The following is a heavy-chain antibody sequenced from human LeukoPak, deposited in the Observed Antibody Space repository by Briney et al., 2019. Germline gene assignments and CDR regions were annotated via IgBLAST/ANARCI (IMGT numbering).Heavy chain of an antibody. D-gene: IGHD5-12*01. Sequence: ASVKVSCKASGYTFTVYYMHWVRQAPGQGLEWMGWINPNSGATNYAQKFQGRVTMTRDTSISTAPMELSSLKPDDTAVYYCARDPAGYSGYEGWFDPWGQGTLVTVSS. CDR1: GYTFTVYY. J-gene: IGHJ5*02. CDR3: ARDPAGYSGYEGWFDP. V-gene: IGHV1-2*02. CDR2: INPNSGAT.